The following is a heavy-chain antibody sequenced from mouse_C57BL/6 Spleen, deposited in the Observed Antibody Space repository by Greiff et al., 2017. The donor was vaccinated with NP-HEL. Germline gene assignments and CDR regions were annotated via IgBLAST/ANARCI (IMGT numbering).Heavy chain of an antibody. J-gene: IGHJ4*01. D-gene: IGHD2-4*01. CDR2: ISGGGGNT. CDR1: GFTFSSYT. V-gene: IGHV5-9*01. CDR3: ARQENYDSYYYAMDY. Sequence: EVKLVESGGGLVKPGGSLKLSCAASGFTFSSYTMSWVRQTPEKRLEWVATISGGGGNTYYPDSVKGRFTISRDNAKNTLYLQMSSLRSEDTALYYCARQENYDSYYYAMDYWGQGTSVTVSS.